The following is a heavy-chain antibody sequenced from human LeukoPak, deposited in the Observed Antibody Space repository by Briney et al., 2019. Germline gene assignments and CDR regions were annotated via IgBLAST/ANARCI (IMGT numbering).Heavy chain of an antibody. CDR2: ISSGGSYI. CDR3: ARGQGYFDY. J-gene: IGHJ4*02. V-gene: IGHV3-21*01. Sequence: GGSLRLSCAASGFTFSSYPMNWVRQAPGKGLEWVSSISSGGSYIYYADSVKGRFTISRDNTKNSLDLQMNSLRAEDTAVYYCARGQGYFDYWGQGTLVTVSS. CDR1: GFTFSSYP.